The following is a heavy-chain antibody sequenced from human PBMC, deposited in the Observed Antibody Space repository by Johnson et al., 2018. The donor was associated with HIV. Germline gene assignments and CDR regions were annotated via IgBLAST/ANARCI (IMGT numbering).Heavy chain of an antibody. Sequence: QMQLVESGGGVVQPGRSLRLSCAASGFTFSSYGMHWVRQAPGKGLEWVALISYDGSDKYYADSVKGRFTISRDNSKNTLYLQMNSLRAEDTAVYYCAKAREYDSTCHDAFDIWGQGTMVTVSS. CDR3: AKAREYDSTCHDAFDI. J-gene: IGHJ3*02. CDR1: GFTFSSYG. CDR2: ISYDGSDK. V-gene: IGHV3-30*18. D-gene: IGHD3-22*01.